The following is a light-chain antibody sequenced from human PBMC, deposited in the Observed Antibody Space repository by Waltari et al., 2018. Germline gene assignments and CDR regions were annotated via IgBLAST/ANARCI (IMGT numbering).Light chain of an antibody. CDR1: QSISSW. V-gene: IGKV1-5*03. J-gene: IGKJ4*01. CDR3: QQYNSYLLT. Sequence: DIQMTQSPSTLSASVGDRVTITCRASQSISSWLAWYQQKPGKAPKLLIYKTSSLESGVPSRFSGSGSGTEFTLSISSLQPDDFATYYCQQYNSYLLTFGGGTKVEIK. CDR2: KTS.